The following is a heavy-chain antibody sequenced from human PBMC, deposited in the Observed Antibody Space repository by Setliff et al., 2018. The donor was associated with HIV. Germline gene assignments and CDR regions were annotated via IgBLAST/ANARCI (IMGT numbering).Heavy chain of an antibody. J-gene: IGHJ6*03. CDR1: GYTFTSYG. Sequence: ASVKVSCKASGYTFTSYGISWVRQAPGQGLEWMGWISAYNGNTNYAQKLQGRVTMTTDTSTSTAYMELSSLRSEDTAVYYCARGGSGNYYPYYYHMDVWGKGTTVTVSS. CDR2: ISAYNGNT. CDR3: ARGGSGNYYPYYYHMDV. V-gene: IGHV1-18*01. D-gene: IGHD3-10*01.